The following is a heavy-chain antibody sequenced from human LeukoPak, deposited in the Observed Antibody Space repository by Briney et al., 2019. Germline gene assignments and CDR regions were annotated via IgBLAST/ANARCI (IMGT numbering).Heavy chain of an antibody. Sequence: GGSLRLSCAASGFTFSSYAMHWVRQAPGKGLEYVSAISSNGGSTYYANSVKGRFTISRDNSKNTLYLQMGSLRAEDMAVYYCARGLRLGGYYYMDVWGKGTTVTVSS. CDR1: GFTFSSYA. CDR3: ARGLRLGGYYYMDV. D-gene: IGHD5-12*01. CDR2: ISSNGGST. V-gene: IGHV3-64*01. J-gene: IGHJ6*03.